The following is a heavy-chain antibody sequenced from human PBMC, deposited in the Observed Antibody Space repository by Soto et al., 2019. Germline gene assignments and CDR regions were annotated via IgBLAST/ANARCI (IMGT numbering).Heavy chain of an antibody. Sequence: SETLSLTCAVSGDSVTSVNYFWTWIRQPPGGGLEWIGYISNSGISKYNPSLKSRVPMSQDTSQYQFSLNLHSATAAATAVYFCLRGGGTTYYDYHFDSRGQGARIVFSS. D-gene: IGHD3-3*01. CDR2: ISNSGIS. J-gene: IGHJ4*02. CDR1: GDSVTSVNYF. V-gene: IGHV4-61*01. CDR3: LRGGGTTYYDYHFDS.